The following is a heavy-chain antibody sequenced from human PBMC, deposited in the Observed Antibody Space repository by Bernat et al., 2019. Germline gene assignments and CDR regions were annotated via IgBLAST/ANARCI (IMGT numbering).Heavy chain of an antibody. D-gene: IGHD7-27*01. CDR3: ARSPRTGDVDY. J-gene: IGHJ4*02. Sequence: EVQLVESGGGLVQPGGSLRLSCAASGFTFSVSWMSWVRQAPGKGLEWVANINQDGSEKYYVDSVRGRFTISRDNAKNSLYLQMSSLRADDTAVYYWARSPRTGDVDYWGQGTLVTVSS. CDR1: GFTFSVSW. V-gene: IGHV3-7*03. CDR2: INQDGSEK.